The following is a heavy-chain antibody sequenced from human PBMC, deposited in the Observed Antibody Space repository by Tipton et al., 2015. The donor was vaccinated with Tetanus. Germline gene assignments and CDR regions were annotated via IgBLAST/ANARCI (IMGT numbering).Heavy chain of an antibody. D-gene: IGHD5-12*01. CDR1: GGSFSGYY. CDR2: INHSGST. V-gene: IGHV4-34*01. J-gene: IGHJ6*02. CDR3: ARADIVATQRGMDV. Sequence: TLSLTCAVYGGSFSGYYWSWIRQPPGKGLEWIGEINHSGSTNYNPSLKSRVTISVDTSKNQFSLKLSSVTAADTAVYYCARADIVATQRGMDVWGQGTTVTVSS.